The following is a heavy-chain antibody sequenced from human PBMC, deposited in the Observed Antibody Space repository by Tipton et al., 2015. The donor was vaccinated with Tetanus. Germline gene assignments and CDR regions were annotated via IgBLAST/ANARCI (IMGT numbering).Heavy chain of an antibody. CDR1: GHNSRSYW. CDR3: ARHPRGNAGNPLYYFDH. Sequence: QLVQSGPEVKKPGESLKISCKASGHNSRSYWVSWVRQMPGKGLEWMGIIYPGDSDATYNPSFQGQDTISADKAINTAYLQWSSLQASDTAMYFCARHPRGNAGNPLYYFDHWGQGTLVIASS. J-gene: IGHJ4*02. D-gene: IGHD4-23*01. CDR2: IYPGDSDA. V-gene: IGHV5-51*01.